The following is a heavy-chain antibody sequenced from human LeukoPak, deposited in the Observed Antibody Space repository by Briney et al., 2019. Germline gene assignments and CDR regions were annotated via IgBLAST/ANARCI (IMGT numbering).Heavy chain of an antibody. Sequence: PGGSLRLSCAASGFTFSSYGMSWVRQAPGKGLEWVSGINWNGGSTGYADSVKGRFTISRDNAKNSLYLQMNSLRAEDTALYYCARDRHIFPGIAVAGKYFDYWGQGTLVTVSS. CDR3: ARDRHIFPGIAVAGKYFDY. CDR1: GFTFSSYG. V-gene: IGHV3-20*04. D-gene: IGHD6-19*01. CDR2: INWNGGST. J-gene: IGHJ4*02.